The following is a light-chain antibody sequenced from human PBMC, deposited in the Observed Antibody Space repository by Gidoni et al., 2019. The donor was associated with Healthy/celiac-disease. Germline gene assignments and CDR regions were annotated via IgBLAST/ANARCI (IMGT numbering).Light chain of an antibody. CDR3: QQYDNLQT. CDR2: DAS. J-gene: IGKJ4*01. CDR1: QDISNY. V-gene: IGKV1-33*01. Sequence: DIQMTQSPSSLSASVGDRVTSTCQASQDISNYLNWYQQKPGKAPKLLIYDASNLETGVPSRFSGSGSGTDFTFTISSLQPEDIATYYCQQYDNLQTFGGGTKVEIK.